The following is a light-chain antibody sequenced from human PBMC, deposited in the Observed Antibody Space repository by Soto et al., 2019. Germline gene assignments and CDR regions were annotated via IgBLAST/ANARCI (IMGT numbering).Light chain of an antibody. V-gene: IGLV2-8*01. CDR3: SSXAGSDXXL. CDR2: EVS. CDR1: SSDVGGYNS. J-gene: IGLJ2*01. Sequence: QSVLTQPPSASGSPGQSVTISCTGTSSDVGGYNSVSWYQQHPGKAPKLMIYEVSQRPSGVPVRFSGSKSGNTASLTVSGLQAEDEADYYCSSXAGSDXXLFGGGTKLTVL.